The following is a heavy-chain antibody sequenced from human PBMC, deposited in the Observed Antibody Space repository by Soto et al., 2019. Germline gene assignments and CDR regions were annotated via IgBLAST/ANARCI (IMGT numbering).Heavy chain of an antibody. V-gene: IGHV1-69*13. CDR3: ARDGRYFDWLLPFDY. Sequence: SVKVSCKASGGTFSSYAISWVRQAPGQGLEWMGGIIPIFGTANYAQKFQGRVTITADESTSTAYMELSSLRSEDTAVYYCARDGRYFDWLLPFDYWGQGTLVTVSS. J-gene: IGHJ4*02. CDR1: GGTFSSYA. CDR2: IIPIFGTA. D-gene: IGHD3-9*01.